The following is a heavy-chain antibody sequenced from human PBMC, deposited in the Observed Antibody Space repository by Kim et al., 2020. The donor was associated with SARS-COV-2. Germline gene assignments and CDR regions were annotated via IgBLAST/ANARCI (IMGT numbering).Heavy chain of an antibody. J-gene: IGHJ4*02. D-gene: IGHD5-12*01. Sequence: ADSVKGRFTISRDNAKNSLDLQMNSLRVEDTALYYCTTSASGYSAGWAPDYLGQGTLVTVSS. V-gene: IGHV3-9*01. CDR3: TTSASGYSAGWAPDY.